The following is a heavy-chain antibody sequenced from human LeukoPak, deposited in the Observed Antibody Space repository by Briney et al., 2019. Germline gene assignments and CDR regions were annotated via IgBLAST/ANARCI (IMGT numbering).Heavy chain of an antibody. Sequence: GGSLRLSCAASGFTFSDSYMTWVRQAPGKGVEWVAYISGSGHDINYSDSVKGRFTISRDDAKNLLYLDMNSLRAEDTAVYYCARGHTAVTRHFDFWGQGTLVTVSS. J-gene: IGHJ4*02. CDR3: ARGHTAVTRHFDF. CDR2: ISGSGHDI. V-gene: IGHV3-11*06. CDR1: GFTFSDSY. D-gene: IGHD4-17*01.